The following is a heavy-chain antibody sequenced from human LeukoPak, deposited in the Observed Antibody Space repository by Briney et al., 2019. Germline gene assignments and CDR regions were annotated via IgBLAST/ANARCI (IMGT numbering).Heavy chain of an antibody. CDR3: ARWGDCSSTSCYGSSRWFDP. D-gene: IGHD2-2*01. CDR2: ISAYNGNT. V-gene: IGHV1-18*01. J-gene: IGHJ5*02. Sequence: ASVQGSCKASGYTFTRYGISWVRQATGQGIEWMGWISAYNGNTNYAKKLQDRVTMTTDTSTSTAYMELRSLRSDDAAVYYCARWGDCSSTSCYGSSRWFDPWGQGTLVTVSS. CDR1: GYTFTRYG.